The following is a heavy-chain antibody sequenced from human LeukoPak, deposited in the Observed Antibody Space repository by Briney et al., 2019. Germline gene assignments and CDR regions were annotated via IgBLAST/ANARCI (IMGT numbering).Heavy chain of an antibody. J-gene: IGHJ6*02. CDR2: INHSGST. D-gene: IGHD2-2*02. Sequence: SETLSLTCAVYGGSFSGYYWSWIRQPPGKGLEWIGEINHSGSTNYNPSLKSRVTISVDTSKNQFSLKLSSVTAADTAVYYCARGRILYCSSTSCYSRGYYYGMDFWGQGTTVTVSS. CDR3: ARGRILYCSSTSCYSRGYYYGMDF. V-gene: IGHV4-34*01. CDR1: GGSFSGYY.